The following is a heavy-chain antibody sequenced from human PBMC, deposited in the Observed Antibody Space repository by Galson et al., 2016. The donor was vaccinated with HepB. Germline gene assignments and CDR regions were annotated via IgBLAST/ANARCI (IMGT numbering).Heavy chain of an antibody. CDR3: ARHVGAALRFDY. V-gene: IGHV4-59*01. Sequence: EPLSLTCAVSGASISTYYWSWIRQPPGKGLEWIGYISDSGNTKYNPSLRSRVNMSVDTSKNQFSLKLRSVSAAATAMYYCARHVGAALRFDYWGQGTLVTVSS. D-gene: IGHD1-26*01. CDR1: GASISTYY. CDR2: ISDSGNT. J-gene: IGHJ4*02.